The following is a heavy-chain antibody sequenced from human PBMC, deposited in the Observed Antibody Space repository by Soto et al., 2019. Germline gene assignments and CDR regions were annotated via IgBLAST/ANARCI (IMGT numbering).Heavy chain of an antibody. D-gene: IGHD3-10*01. CDR2: ISGSGGDA. CDR1: GFTFENYA. J-gene: IGHJ4*02. CDR3: ARGSTDSYPGSRIFDF. V-gene: IGHV3-23*01. Sequence: VGSLRLSCVASGFTFENYAMSWVRQAPGKGLEWVSAISGSGGDAKYADSVRGRFVISRDNSKKTLYLQMTSLTAEDSAMYFCARGSTDSYPGSRIFDFWGRGTLVTVSS.